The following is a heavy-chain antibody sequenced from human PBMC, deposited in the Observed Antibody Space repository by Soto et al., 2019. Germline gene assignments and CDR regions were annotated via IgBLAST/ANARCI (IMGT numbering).Heavy chain of an antibody. CDR3: AKDSNKYSSSLRGRYFDY. CDR1: GFPFSSYV. D-gene: IGHD4-4*01. J-gene: IGHJ4*02. CDR2: ISGGGSNT. V-gene: IGHV3-23*01. Sequence: EVQLLESGGGLVQRGGSLRLSCAASGFPFSSYVMSWVRQAPGKGLGWVSGISGGGSNTFYADSGMGRFTISRDNSKNTLLLQMNSLGAEDTAVYYCAKDSNKYSSSLRGRYFDYWGQGIGVTVSS.